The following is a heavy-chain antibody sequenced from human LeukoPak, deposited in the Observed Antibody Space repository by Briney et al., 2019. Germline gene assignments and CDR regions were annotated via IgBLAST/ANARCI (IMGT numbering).Heavy chain of an antibody. CDR2: INPNSGGT. D-gene: IGHD3-10*01. Sequence: ASVKVSCKASGYAFTGYYMHWVRQAPGQGLEWMGRINPNSGGTNYAQKFQGRVTMTRDTSINTAYMDLSRLRSDDTAVYYCARDFTAVGEPLFPWAFDIWGQGTMVTVSS. CDR1: GYAFTGYY. J-gene: IGHJ3*02. CDR3: ARDFTAVGEPLFPWAFDI. V-gene: IGHV1-2*06.